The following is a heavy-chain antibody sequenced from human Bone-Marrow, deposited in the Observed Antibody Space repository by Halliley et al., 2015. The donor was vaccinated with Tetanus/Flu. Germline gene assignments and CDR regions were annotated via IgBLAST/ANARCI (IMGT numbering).Heavy chain of an antibody. CDR3: ARVLLQLGDLSLQRVVGGMDV. V-gene: IGHV4-59*01. D-gene: IGHD3-16*02. J-gene: IGHJ6*02. CDR2: VFHSGDT. Sequence: TLSLTCTVSDGSISSYYWSWVRQPPGKGLEWIGFVFHSGDTNYNPSLKSRVTISLDTSKNQFSLKLNSVTAADTAVYYCARVLLQLGDLSLQRVVGGMDVWGQGSTVTVSS. CDR1: DGSISSYY.